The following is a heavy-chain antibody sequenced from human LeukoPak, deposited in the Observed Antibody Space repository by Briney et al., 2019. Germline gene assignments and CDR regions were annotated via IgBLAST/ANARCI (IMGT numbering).Heavy chain of an antibody. V-gene: IGHV4-38-2*02. CDR3: ARDREVGATGYYFDY. CDR2: IYYSGST. Sequence: SETLSLTCTVSGYSISSGYYWGWIRQPPGKGLEWIGSIYYSGSTYYNPSLKSRVTISVDTSRDQFSLKLSSVTAADTAVYYCARDREVGATGYYFDYWGQGTLVTVSS. J-gene: IGHJ4*02. CDR1: GYSISSGYY. D-gene: IGHD1-26*01.